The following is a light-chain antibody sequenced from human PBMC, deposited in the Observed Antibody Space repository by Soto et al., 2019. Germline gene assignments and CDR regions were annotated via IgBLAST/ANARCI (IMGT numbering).Light chain of an antibody. J-gene: IGKJ2*01. V-gene: IGKV3D-20*02. CDR2: TAS. CDR3: QQRSNRRT. CDR1: QSVASTY. Sequence: VLTQSPGTLSLSPGERATLSCRASQSVASTYIAWYQQKPGQPPRLLIYTASSRATGVPDRFRGSGSGTDFTLTISRLEPEDFAVYYCQQRSNRRTFGPGTKLEIK.